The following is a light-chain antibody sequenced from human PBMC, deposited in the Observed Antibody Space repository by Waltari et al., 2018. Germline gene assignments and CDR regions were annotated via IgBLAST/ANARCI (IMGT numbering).Light chain of an antibody. CDR2: GAS. CDR3: QQYNNWPPRT. Sequence: EIVMTQSPATLSVTPGERATLSCRASQSVSSNLAWNQQKPGQAPRLLIYGASTRATGIPARFSGSGSGTEFTPTISSLQAEDFAVYYCQQYNNWPPRTFGGGTKVEIK. CDR1: QSVSSN. V-gene: IGKV3D-15*01. J-gene: IGKJ4*01.